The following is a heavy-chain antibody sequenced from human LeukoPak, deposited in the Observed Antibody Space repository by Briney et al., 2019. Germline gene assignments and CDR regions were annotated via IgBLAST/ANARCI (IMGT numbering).Heavy chain of an antibody. D-gene: IGHD4-11*01. CDR1: GTSITRTY. V-gene: IGHV4-59*01. CDR2: IYYSGST. J-gene: IGHJ1*01. CDR3: AREGLQEYFQH. Sequence: SETLSLTCTVSGTSITRTYWSWIRQPPGKGLEWIGYIYYSGSTNYNPSLKSRVTISVDTSKNQFSLKLSSVTAADTAVYYCAREGLQEYFQHWGQGTLVTVSS.